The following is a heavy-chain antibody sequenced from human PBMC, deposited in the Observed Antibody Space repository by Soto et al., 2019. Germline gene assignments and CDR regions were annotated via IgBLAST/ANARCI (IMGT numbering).Heavy chain of an antibody. V-gene: IGHV3-33*01. CDR1: GFTFSSYG. CDR2: IWYDGSNK. J-gene: IGHJ6*02. Sequence: QVQLVESGGGVVQPGRSLRLSCAASGFTFSSYGMHWVRQAPGKGLEWVAVIWYDGSNKYYADSVKGRFTISRDNSKNTLYLQMNSLRAEDTAVYYCARAPLASYYYGMDVWGQGTMVTVSS. CDR3: ARAPLASYYYGMDV.